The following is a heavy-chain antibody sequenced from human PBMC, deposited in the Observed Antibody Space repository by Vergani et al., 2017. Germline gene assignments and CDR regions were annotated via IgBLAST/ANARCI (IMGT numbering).Heavy chain of an antibody. Sequence: QVQLQQWGGGLLKPSETLSLTCVVNGGSFTSYHWTWIRQSPVEGLEWVGDIDHTGRPDYNPSRRSRLTMSVDKYRNQFSLTLNSVTATDTAIYFCARVNTETNGHLYYYDYMDVWGQGTAVTVS. CDR3: ARVNTETNGHLYYYDYMDV. V-gene: IGHV4-34*01. CDR1: GGSFTSYH. CDR2: IDHTGRP. J-gene: IGHJ6*03. D-gene: IGHD4-11*01.